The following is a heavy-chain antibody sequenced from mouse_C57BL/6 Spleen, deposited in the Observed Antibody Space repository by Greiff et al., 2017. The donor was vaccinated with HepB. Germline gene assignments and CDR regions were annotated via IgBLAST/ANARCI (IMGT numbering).Heavy chain of an antibody. CDR1: GFSLTSYG. V-gene: IGHV2-2*01. J-gene: IGHJ3*01. D-gene: IGHD2-4*01. CDR3: ATGDDYDGFAY. CDR2: IWSGGST. Sequence: QVQLQQSGPGLVQPSQSLSITCTVSGFSLTSYGVHWVRQSPGKGLEWLGVIWSGGSTDYNAAFISRLSISKDNSKSQVFFKMNSLQADDTAIYYCATGDDYDGFAYWGQGTLVTVSA.